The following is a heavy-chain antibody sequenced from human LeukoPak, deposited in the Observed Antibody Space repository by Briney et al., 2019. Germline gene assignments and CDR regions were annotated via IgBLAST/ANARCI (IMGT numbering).Heavy chain of an antibody. V-gene: IGHV3-23*01. J-gene: IGHJ5*02. CDR2: VSDSGGST. D-gene: IGHD3-16*01. Sequence: GGSLRLSCAASGFTFSSNALSWVRQAPGKGLEWVSSVSDSGGSTSYADSVKGRFTISRDNSKNTLYLQMNSLRAEDTAVYYCVKGGNLYWFDPWGQGTLVTVSS. CDR1: GFTFSSNA. CDR3: VKGGNLYWFDP.